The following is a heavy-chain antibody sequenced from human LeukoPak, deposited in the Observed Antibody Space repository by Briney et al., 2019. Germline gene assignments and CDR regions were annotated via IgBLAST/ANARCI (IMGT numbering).Heavy chain of an antibody. Sequence: SETLSLTCTVSGGSISSYYWSWIRQPAGKGLEWIGRIYTSGSTNYNPSLKSRVTISVDRSKNQFSLKLSSVTAADTAVYYCARGSGLDYYGSGSHPLLDYWGQGTLVTVSS. J-gene: IGHJ4*02. D-gene: IGHD3-10*01. CDR3: ARGSGLDYYGSGSHPLLDY. V-gene: IGHV4-4*07. CDR2: IYTSGST. CDR1: GGSISSYY.